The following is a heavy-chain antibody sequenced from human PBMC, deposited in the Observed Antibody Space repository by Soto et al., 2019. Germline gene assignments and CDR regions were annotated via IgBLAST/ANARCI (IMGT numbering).Heavy chain of an antibody. D-gene: IGHD3-22*01. CDR1: GGTFSSYA. Sequence: APVKVSCMASGGTFSSYAISWVRQAPGQGLEWMGGIIPIFGTANYAQKFQGRVTITADESTSTAYMELSSLRSEDTAVYYCARRMVINAFDIWGQGTMVTVSS. CDR3: ARRMVINAFDI. J-gene: IGHJ3*02. CDR2: IIPIFGTA. V-gene: IGHV1-69*13.